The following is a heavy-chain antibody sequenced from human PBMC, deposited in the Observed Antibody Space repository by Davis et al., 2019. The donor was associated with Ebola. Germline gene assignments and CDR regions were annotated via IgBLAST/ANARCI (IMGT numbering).Heavy chain of an antibody. CDR2: IYHSGST. V-gene: IGHV4-4*02. CDR3: ARGRNKGFFFDY. J-gene: IGHJ4*02. D-gene: IGHD1/OR15-1a*01. Sequence: SETLSLTCAVSGGSISSSNWWSWVRQPPGKGLEWIGEIYHSGSTNYNPSLKSRVTISVDTSKNQFSLKLSSVTAADTAVYYCARGRNKGFFFDYWGQGTLVTVSS. CDR1: GGSISSSNW.